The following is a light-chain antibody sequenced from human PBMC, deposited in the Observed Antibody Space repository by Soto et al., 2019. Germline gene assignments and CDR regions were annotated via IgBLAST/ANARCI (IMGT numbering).Light chain of an antibody. V-gene: IGLV1-47*01. CDR3: ATWDDSLNGFYV. CDR1: TSNIGSNY. CDR2: RNN. J-gene: IGLJ1*01. Sequence: QSVLTQPPSASGTPGQGVTISCSGSTSNIGSNYVYWYQQLPGTAPKLLIYRNNQRPSGVPDRFSGSKSGTSASLAISGLRSDDEADYFCATWDDSLNGFYVFATGTKVTV.